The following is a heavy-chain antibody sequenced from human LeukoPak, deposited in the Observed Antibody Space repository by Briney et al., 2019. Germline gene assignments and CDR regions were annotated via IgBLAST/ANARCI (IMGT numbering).Heavy chain of an antibody. D-gene: IGHD5-18*01. CDR3: ATSGYSYGYDLGY. J-gene: IGHJ4*02. CDR1: GGSISSSSYY. Sequence: SETLSLTCTVSGGSISSSSYYWGWIRQPPGKGLVWIGSIYYSGSTYYNPSLKSRVTISVDTSKNQFSLRLSSVTAADTAVYYCATSGYSYGYDLGYWGQGTLVTVSS. CDR2: IYYSGST. V-gene: IGHV4-39*07.